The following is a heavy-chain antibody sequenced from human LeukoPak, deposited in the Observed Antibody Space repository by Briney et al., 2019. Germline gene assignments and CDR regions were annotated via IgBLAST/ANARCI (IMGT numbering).Heavy chain of an antibody. CDR3: VKVGDSGYGEYYQH. V-gene: IGHV3-64D*06. CDR2: ISSAGGTT. Sequence: GGSLRLSCSASGFTFRDYPIHWVRQAPGEGLQYVSAISSAGGTTYYADSVRGRFTISRDNSKNTLYLQMSSLRAEDTALYYCVKVGDSGYGEYYQHWGQGTLVTVSS. CDR1: GFTFRDYP. D-gene: IGHD5-12*01. J-gene: IGHJ1*01.